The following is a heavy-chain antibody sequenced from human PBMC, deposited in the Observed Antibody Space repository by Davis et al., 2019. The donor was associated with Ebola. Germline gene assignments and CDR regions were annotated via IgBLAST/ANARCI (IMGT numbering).Heavy chain of an antibody. J-gene: IGHJ4*02. CDR2: INTNTGNP. V-gene: IGHV7-4-1*01. CDR1: RYTFPSYA. Sequence: ASVNVSCQASRYTFPSYAMNWVRQAPGPGLEWMGWINTNTGNPTYAQGFTGRFVFSLDTSVSTAYLQIRSLEAEDTAMYYCARGGWLDYWGQGTLVTVSS. D-gene: IGHD5-24*01. CDR3: ARGGWLDY.